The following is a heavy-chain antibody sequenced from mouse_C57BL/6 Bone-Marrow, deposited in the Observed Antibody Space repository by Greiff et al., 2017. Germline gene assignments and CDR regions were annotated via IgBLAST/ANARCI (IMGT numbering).Heavy chain of an antibody. V-gene: IGHV1-83*01. Sequence: VQLQQSGPELVKPGASVTLSCKASGYTFTDYYMHWVKQTPGNGLEWIGDIDPGTGSTYYNEKFKGKATLTADTSSSTAYMQLSSLTSEDSADYCCASYYYYGAGFAYWGQGTLVTVSA. D-gene: IGHD2-4*01. CDR3: SYYYYGAGFAY. CDR2: DPGTGSTY. CDR1: YTFTDYYM. J-gene: IGHJ3*01.